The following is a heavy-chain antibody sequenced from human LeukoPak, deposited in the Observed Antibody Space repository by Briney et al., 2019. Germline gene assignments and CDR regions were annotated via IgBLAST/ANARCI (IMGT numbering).Heavy chain of an antibody. V-gene: IGHV1-8*01. D-gene: IGHD2-2*01. CDR1: GYTFTSYD. Sequence: ASVKVSCKASGYTFTSYDINWVRQATGQGLEWMGWMNPNSGNTGYAQKFQGRVTMTRNTSISTAYMELSSLRSEDTAVYYCARGIVVVPAATLTMVRGVYYYYYMDVWGKGTTVTVSS. CDR3: ARGIVVVPAATLTMVRGVYYYYYMDV. CDR2: MNPNSGNT. J-gene: IGHJ6*03.